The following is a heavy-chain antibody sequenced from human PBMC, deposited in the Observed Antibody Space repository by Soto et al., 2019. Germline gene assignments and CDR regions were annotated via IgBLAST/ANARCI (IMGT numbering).Heavy chain of an antibody. CDR2: ISDHGRNK. V-gene: IGHV3-30*18. CDR3: AKDRSSSWTFDY. D-gene: IGHD6-13*01. J-gene: IGHJ4*02. CDR1: GFTFSSDG. Sequence: PGGSLRLSCAASGFTFSSDGMHWVRQAPGKGLEWVAVISDHGRNKYYADSVKGRFTISRDNSKNTLYLQMNSLRAEDTAVYYCAKDRSSSWTFDYWGQGTLVTVSS.